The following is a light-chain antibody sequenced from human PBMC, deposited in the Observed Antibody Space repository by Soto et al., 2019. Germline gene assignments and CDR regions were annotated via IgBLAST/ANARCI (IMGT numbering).Light chain of an antibody. J-gene: IGLJ1*01. Sequence: QSALTQPASVSGSPGQPITISCTGTSGDIGSYNRVSWYQQHPGKAPKLIIYEVTDRPSGVSNRFSGSKSGNTASLTISGLQAEDEAEYSCSSYTNINTRACVFGTGTKVTVL. CDR1: SGDIGSYNR. V-gene: IGLV2-14*01. CDR3: SSYTNINTRACV. CDR2: EVT.